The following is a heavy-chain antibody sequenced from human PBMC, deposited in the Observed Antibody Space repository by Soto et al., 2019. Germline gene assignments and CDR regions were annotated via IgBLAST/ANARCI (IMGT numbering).Heavy chain of an antibody. D-gene: IGHD3-16*02. CDR1: GFAFSTYA. Sequence: GGSLRLSCEASGFAFSTYAMHWVRQTPGKGLEWLAVISHDGDKEHISDSVKGRFAISRDNSKNTLYLQISSLKDEDTAVYQCVASALSFDFWGQGTPVTVSS. CDR2: ISHDGDKE. CDR3: VASALSFDF. V-gene: IGHV3-30*09. J-gene: IGHJ4*02.